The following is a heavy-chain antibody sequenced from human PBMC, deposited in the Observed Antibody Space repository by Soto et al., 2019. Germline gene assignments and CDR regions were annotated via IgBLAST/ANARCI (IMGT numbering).Heavy chain of an antibody. V-gene: IGHV6-1*01. CDR3: ARENRYYYDSSGYYSDSYYYGMDV. CDR1: GDSVSSNSAA. Sequence: SQTLSLTCAISGDSVSSNSAAWNWIRQSPSRGLEWLGRTYYRSKWYNDYAVSVKSRITINPDTSKNQFSLQLNSVTPEDTAVYYCARENRYYYDSSGYYSDSYYYGMDVWGQGTTVTVSS. J-gene: IGHJ6*02. D-gene: IGHD3-22*01. CDR2: TYYRSKWYN.